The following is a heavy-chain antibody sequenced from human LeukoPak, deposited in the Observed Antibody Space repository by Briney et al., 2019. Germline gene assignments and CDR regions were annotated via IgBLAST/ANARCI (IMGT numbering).Heavy chain of an antibody. V-gene: IGHV4-34*01. CDR3: ARALRSSGSPDY. Sequence: SETLSLTCAVYGGSFSGYYWSWIRQPPGKGLEWIGYIYYSGSTYYNPSLKSRVTISVDTSKNQFSLKLSSVTAADTAVYYCARALRSSGSPDYWGQGTLVTVSS. D-gene: IGHD3-22*01. CDR2: IYYSGST. CDR1: GGSFSGYY. J-gene: IGHJ4*02.